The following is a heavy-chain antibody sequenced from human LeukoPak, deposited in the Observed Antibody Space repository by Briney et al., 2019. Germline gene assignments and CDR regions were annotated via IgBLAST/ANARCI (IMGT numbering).Heavy chain of an antibody. CDR2: INPNSGGT. D-gene: IGHD6-19*01. J-gene: IGHJ5*02. Sequence: SVTVSCKASGYTFTGYYMHWVRPAPGQGLEWMGWINPNSGGTNYAQKFQGRVTMTRDTSISTAYMELSSLRSDDTAVYYCAKEGGVAGTAGGDWFDPWGPGTPGHRLL. V-gene: IGHV1-2*02. CDR1: GYTFTGYY. CDR3: AKEGGVAGTAGGDWFDP.